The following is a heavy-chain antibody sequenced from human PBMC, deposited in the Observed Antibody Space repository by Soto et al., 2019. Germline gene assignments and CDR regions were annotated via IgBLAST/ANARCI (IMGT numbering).Heavy chain of an antibody. CDR1: GFTFDDYT. CDR2: ISWDGGST. CDR3: AKDIGPPKYYYGMDV. J-gene: IGHJ6*02. V-gene: IGHV3-43*01. Sequence: GGSLRLSCAASGFTFDDYTMHWVRQAPGKGLEWVSLISWDGGSTYYADSVKGRFTISRDNSKNSLYLQMNSLRTEDTALYYCAKDIGPPKYYYGMDVWGQGTTVTVSS.